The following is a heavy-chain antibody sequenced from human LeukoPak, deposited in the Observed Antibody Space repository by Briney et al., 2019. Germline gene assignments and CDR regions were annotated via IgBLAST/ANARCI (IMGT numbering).Heavy chain of an antibody. Sequence: GGSLRLSCAASGFSFSNAWMSWVRQAPGKGLEWVGRIKSKIDGGTTDYAAPVKGRFTISRDDSKNTLYLQMNSLKTEDTAVYYCTTEGDLIDYYYYSMDVWGKGTTVTVSS. V-gene: IGHV3-15*01. CDR3: TTEGDLIDYYYYSMDV. CDR2: IKSKIDGGTT. D-gene: IGHD2-21*02. J-gene: IGHJ6*03. CDR1: GFSFSNAW.